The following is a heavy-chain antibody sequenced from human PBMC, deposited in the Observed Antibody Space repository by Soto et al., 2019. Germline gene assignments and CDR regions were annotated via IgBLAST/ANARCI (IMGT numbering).Heavy chain of an antibody. Sequence: GGSLRLSCAASGFAFSLYSMSWVRQAPGKGLEWVSYISSSGSSIYYANSVKGRFTISRDNAENSLYLQMSSLRGEDTAVYYCARDRNDYGDPTYSDAFQIWGQGTMVTVSS. CDR3: ARDRNDYGDPTYSDAFQI. D-gene: IGHD4-17*01. CDR2: ISSSGSSI. J-gene: IGHJ3*02. CDR1: GFAFSLYS. V-gene: IGHV3-48*01.